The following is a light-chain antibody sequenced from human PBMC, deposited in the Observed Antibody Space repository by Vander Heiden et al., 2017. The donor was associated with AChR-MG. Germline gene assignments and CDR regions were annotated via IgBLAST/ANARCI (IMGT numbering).Light chain of an antibody. CDR1: QSVSSN. CDR2: GAS. Sequence: EIVMTQSPATLSVSPGERATLPCRASQSVSSNLAWYQQKPGQAPRLRIYGASTRATGIPARFRGSGSGTEFTLTISSLQSEDFAVYDCQQYNNWPGYTFGQGTKLEIK. V-gene: IGKV3-15*01. J-gene: IGKJ2*01. CDR3: QQYNNWPGYT.